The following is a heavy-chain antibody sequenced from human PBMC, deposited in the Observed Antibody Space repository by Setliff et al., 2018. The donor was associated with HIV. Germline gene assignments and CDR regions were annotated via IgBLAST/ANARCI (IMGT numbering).Heavy chain of an antibody. V-gene: IGHV4-34*01. CDR1: GGSFSGYY. Sequence: ETLSLSCAVYGGSFSGYYWSWIRQPPGKGLEWIGEINHGGITNYNPSLKSRVTISVDMSKNQYSLKLSSVTAADTAVYYCARKATTYYYFYYLDVWGKGTTVTVSS. D-gene: IGHD1-1*01. CDR3: ARKATTYYYFYYLDV. J-gene: IGHJ6*03. CDR2: INHGGIT.